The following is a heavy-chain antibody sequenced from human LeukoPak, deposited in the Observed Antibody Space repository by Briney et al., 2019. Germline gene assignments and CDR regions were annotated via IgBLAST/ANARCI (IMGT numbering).Heavy chain of an antibody. CDR3: ARHYYGSGSYDY. CDR1: GFTFSDYY. CDR2: ISSSSSYT. J-gene: IGHJ4*02. Sequence: PGGSLRLSCAASGFTFSDYYMSWIRQAPGKGLEWVPYISSSSSYTNYADSVKGRFTISRDNAKNSPYLQMNSLRAEDTAVYYCARHYYGSGSYDYWGQGTLVTVSS. V-gene: IGHV3-11*06. D-gene: IGHD3-10*01.